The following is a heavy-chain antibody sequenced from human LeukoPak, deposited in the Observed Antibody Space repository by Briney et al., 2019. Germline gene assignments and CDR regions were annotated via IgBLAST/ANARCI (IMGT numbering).Heavy chain of an antibody. CDR2: INPNSGGT. Sequence: ASVKVSCKASGYTFTGYYMHWVRQAPGQGLEWMGWINPNSGGTNYAQKFQGRVTMTRDTSISTAYMELSRLRSDDTAVYYCARDLDSSGYFMTRWGQGTLVTVSS. J-gene: IGHJ4*02. CDR1: GYTFTGYY. CDR3: ARDLDSSGYFMTR. V-gene: IGHV1-2*02. D-gene: IGHD3-22*01.